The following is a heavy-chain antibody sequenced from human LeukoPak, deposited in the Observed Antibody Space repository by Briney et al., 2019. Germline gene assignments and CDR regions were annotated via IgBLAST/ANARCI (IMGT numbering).Heavy chain of an antibody. CDR1: GFTVSSNY. Sequence: GSLRLSCAASGFTVSSNYMSWVRQAPGKGLEWVSVIYTGGSTYYADSVKVRFTISRDNSKNTLYLQMNSLRAEDTAVYYCARALELDYYYYGMDVWGQGTTVTVSS. CDR2: IYTGGST. J-gene: IGHJ6*02. D-gene: IGHD1-1*01. V-gene: IGHV3-53*01. CDR3: ARALELDYYYYGMDV.